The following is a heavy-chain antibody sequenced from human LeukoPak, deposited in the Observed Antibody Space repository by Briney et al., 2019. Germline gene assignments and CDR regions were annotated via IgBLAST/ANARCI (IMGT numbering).Heavy chain of an antibody. CDR3: ARNWDYYDSSGPNWFDP. D-gene: IGHD3-22*01. Sequence: GRSLRLSCAASGFTFSSYSMNWVRQAPGKGLEWVSYISSSSTIYYADSVKGRFTISRDNTKNSLYLQMNSLRDEDTAVYYCARNWDYYDSSGPNWFDPWGQGTLVTVSS. V-gene: IGHV3-48*02. CDR1: GFTFSSYS. J-gene: IGHJ5*02. CDR2: ISSSSTI.